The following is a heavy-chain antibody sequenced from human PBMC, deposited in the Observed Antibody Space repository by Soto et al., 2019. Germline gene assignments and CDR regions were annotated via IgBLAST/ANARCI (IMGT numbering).Heavy chain of an antibody. V-gene: IGHV3-74*01. CDR2: INSDGSST. CDR1: GFTFSSYW. CDR3: ASDRAIAAAGISWFDP. D-gene: IGHD6-13*01. J-gene: IGHJ5*02. Sequence: EVQLVESGGGLVQPGGSLRLSCAASGFTFSSYWMHWVRQAPGKGLVWVSRINSDGSSTRYADSVKGRFTISRDNAKNTLYLQMNSLRAEDTAVYYCASDRAIAAAGISWFDPWGQGTLVTVSS.